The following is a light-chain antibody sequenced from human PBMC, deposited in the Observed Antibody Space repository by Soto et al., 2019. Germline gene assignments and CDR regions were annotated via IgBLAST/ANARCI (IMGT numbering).Light chain of an antibody. CDR1: QGIGSA. CDR2: DAS. J-gene: IGKJ4*01. Sequence: AIQLTQSPSSLSASVGDRVSITCRASQGIGSALAWYQLNPGEAPALLIYDASTLESGVPSRFSGSRSGADFTLTISSLQPEDFATYYCQNFRSSAISFGGGTKVDIK. V-gene: IGKV1-13*02. CDR3: QNFRSSAIS.